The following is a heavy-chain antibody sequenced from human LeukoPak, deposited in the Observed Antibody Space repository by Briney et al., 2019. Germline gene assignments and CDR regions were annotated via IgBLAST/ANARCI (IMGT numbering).Heavy chain of an antibody. D-gene: IGHD3-3*01. CDR2: IYTSGST. Sequence: SETLSLTRTVSGGSISSGSYYWSWIRQPAGKGLEWIGRIYTSGSTNYNPSLKSRVTISVDTSKNQFSLKLSSVTAADTAVYYCARDNSIFGVGFDYRGQGTLVTVSS. V-gene: IGHV4-61*02. CDR3: ARDNSIFGVGFDY. J-gene: IGHJ4*02. CDR1: GGSISSGSYY.